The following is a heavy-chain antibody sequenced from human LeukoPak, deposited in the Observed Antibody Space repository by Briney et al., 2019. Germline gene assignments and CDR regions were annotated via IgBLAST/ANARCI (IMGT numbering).Heavy chain of an antibody. CDR2: IIPILGIA. CDR3: ARERDGYNFPFDY. D-gene: IGHD5-24*01. V-gene: IGHV1-69*04. CDR1: GGTFSSYT. Sequence: SVKVSCKASGGTFSSYTISWVRQAPGQGLEWMGRIIPILGIANYAQKFQGRVTITADKSTSTAYMELSSLGSEDTAVYYCARERDGYNFPFDYWGQGTLVTVSS. J-gene: IGHJ4*02.